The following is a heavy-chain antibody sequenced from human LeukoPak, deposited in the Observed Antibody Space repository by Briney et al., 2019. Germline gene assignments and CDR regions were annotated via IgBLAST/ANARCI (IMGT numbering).Heavy chain of an antibody. CDR3: ARGFQLVVPYYYYYYMDV. Sequence: PSETLSLTCAVYVGSFSGYYWSWIRQPPGKGLEWIGEINHSGSTNYNSSLKSRVTISVDTSKNQFSLKLSSVTAADTAVYYCARGFQLVVPYYYYYYMDVWGKGTTVTVSS. CDR1: VGSFSGYY. V-gene: IGHV4-34*01. J-gene: IGHJ6*03. CDR2: INHSGST. D-gene: IGHD6-6*01.